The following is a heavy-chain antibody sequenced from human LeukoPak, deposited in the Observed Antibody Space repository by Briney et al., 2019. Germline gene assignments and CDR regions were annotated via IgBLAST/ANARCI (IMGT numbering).Heavy chain of an antibody. V-gene: IGHV3-74*01. CDR3: GLSGGSSPAY. J-gene: IGHJ4*02. D-gene: IGHD2-15*01. CDR1: GFSFNNYW. Sequence: PGGSLRLSCTASGFSFNNYWMHWVRQAPGKGLVWVSRLNRDGSSTNYADSVKGRFNISRDNAKNTLYLQMNSLRVEDTAIYFCGLSGGSSPAYCGQGTLVTVSS. CDR2: LNRDGSST.